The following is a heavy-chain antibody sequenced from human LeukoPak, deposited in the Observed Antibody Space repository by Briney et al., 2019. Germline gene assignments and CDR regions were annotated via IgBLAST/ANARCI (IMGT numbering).Heavy chain of an antibody. V-gene: IGHV4-34*01. CDR3: ARGKYPGAFGI. Sequence: SETLSLICAVYGGSFSGYYWSWIRQPPGKGLEWIGEINHSGSTNYNPSLKSRVTISVDTSKNQFSLKLSSVTAADTAVYYCARGKYPGAFGIWGQGTMVGVSS. D-gene: IGHD3-10*01. CDR2: INHSGST. J-gene: IGHJ3*02. CDR1: GGSFSGYY.